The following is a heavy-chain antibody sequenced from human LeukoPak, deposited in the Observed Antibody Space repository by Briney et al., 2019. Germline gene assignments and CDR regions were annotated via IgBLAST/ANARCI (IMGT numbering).Heavy chain of an antibody. CDR1: GFTFSTYA. V-gene: IGHV3-23*01. J-gene: IGHJ3*02. CDR3: AKDVKYSYGLWGFDI. Sequence: GGSLRLSCAASGFTFSTYAVNWVRQAPGKGLEWVSAISGSGGSTYYADSVKGRFTISRDNSKNTLYLQMNSLRAEDTAVYYCAKDVKYSYGLWGFDIWGQGTMVTVSS. CDR2: ISGSGGST. D-gene: IGHD5-18*01.